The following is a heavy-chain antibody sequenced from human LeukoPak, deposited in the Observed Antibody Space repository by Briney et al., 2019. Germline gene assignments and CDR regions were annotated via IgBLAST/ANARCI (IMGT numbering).Heavy chain of an antibody. CDR3: ARLSALGGYDFWSGYYSLLFDY. V-gene: IGHV4-39*07. Sequence: SETLSLTCTVSGGSISSGGYYWSWIRQPPGKGLEWIGEINHSGSTNYNPSLKSRVTISVDTSKNQFSLKLSSVTAADTAVYYCARLSALGGYDFWSGYYSLLFDYWGQGTLVTVSS. J-gene: IGHJ4*02. D-gene: IGHD3-3*01. CDR2: INHSGST. CDR1: GGSISSGGYY.